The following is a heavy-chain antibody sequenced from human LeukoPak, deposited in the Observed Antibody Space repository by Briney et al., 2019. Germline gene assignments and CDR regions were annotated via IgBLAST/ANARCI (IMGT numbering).Heavy chain of an antibody. D-gene: IGHD5-12*01. Sequence: PSETLSLTCTVPGGPISSSSYYWGWIRQPPGKGLEWIGSIYYSGSTYYNPSLKSRVTISVDTSKNQFSLKLSSVTAADTAVYYCASRWLLYYFDYWGQGTLVTVSS. V-gene: IGHV4-39*01. J-gene: IGHJ4*02. CDR1: GGPISSSSYY. CDR3: ASRWLLYYFDY. CDR2: IYYSGST.